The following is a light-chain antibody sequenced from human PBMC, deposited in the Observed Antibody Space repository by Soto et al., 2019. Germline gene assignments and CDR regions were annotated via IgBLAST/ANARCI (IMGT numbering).Light chain of an antibody. CDR1: QSVSNN. CDR2: DAS. J-gene: IGKJ4*01. Sequence: EIGMTQSPATLPVSPGERATLSCRASQSVSNNLAWYQQKPGEAPRLLIYDASTRATGIPARFSGSGSGTEFTLTTRRLRSEASAGCYWPQYNNWPPLTFGGGTKVETK. CDR3: PQYNNWPPLT. V-gene: IGKV3-15*01.